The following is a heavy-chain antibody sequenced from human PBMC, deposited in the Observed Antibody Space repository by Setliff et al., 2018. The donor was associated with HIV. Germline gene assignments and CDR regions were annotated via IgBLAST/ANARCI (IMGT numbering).Heavy chain of an antibody. D-gene: IGHD5-12*01. CDR3: ARGKTWLRFLDY. CDR1: GYRFTDFY. Sequence: GASVKVSCKTFGYRFTDFYVNWVRQAPGQGLEWMGWINTHSGYTNYAQNVQGRVTVTMDTSTSTAYMELRSLKSDDTAVYYCARGKTWLRFLDYWGQGTLVTVS. V-gene: IGHV1-2*02. J-gene: IGHJ4*02. CDR2: INTHSGYT.